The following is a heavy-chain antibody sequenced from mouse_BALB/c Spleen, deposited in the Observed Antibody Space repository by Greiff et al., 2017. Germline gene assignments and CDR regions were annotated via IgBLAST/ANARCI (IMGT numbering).Heavy chain of an antibody. V-gene: IGHV10-1*02. CDR2: IRSKSNNYAT. Sequence: EVHLVESGGGLVQPKGSLKLSCAASGFTFNTYAMNWVRQAPGKGLEWVARIRSKSNNYATYYADSVKDRFTISRDDSQSMLYLQMNNLKTEDTAMYYCVRHNWDVRDWYFDVGGAGTTVTVSS. D-gene: IGHD4-1*01. J-gene: IGHJ1*01. CDR3: VRHNWDVRDWYFDV. CDR1: GFTFNTYA.